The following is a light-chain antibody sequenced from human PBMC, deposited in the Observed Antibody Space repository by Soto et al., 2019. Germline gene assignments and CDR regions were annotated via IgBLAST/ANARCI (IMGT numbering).Light chain of an antibody. CDR2: GAS. J-gene: IGKJ4*01. CDR1: QSVSSN. Sequence: EIRMTRSPATLSVSPGERATLSCRASQSVSSNYLAWYQQKPGQAPRLLIYGASTRATGIPARFSGSGSGTEFTLTISSLQSEDFAVYYCQQYNNWPLTFGAGTKVDIK. CDR3: QQYNNWPLT. V-gene: IGKV3-15*01.